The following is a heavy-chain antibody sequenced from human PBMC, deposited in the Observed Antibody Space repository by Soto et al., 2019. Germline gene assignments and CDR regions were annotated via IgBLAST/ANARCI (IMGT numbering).Heavy chain of an antibody. D-gene: IGHD1-7*01. CDR3: ARTVELRQYFDY. J-gene: IGHJ4*02. CDR1: GGSISSGGYY. CDR2: IYYSGST. V-gene: IGHV4-31*02. Sequence: SETLSLTCTVSGGSISSGGYYWSWIRQHPGKGLEWIGYIYYSGSTYYNPSLKSRVTISVDTSKNQFSLKLSSVTAADTAVYYCARTVELRQYFDYWSQGTLVTVSS.